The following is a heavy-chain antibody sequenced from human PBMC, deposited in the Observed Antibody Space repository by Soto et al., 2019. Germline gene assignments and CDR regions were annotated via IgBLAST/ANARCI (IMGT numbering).Heavy chain of an antibody. CDR1: GYTFTCYY. CDR3: ARDGDGYYYGY. J-gene: IGHJ4*02. D-gene: IGHD5-12*01. Sequence: GASLKVSCKASGYTFTCYYMYWVRQAPGQGLEWMGWINPNSGGTNYAQKFQGWVTMTRDTSISTAYMELSRLRSDDTAVYYCARDGDGYYYGYWGRGTLVTVSS. V-gene: IGHV1-2*04. CDR2: INPNSGGT.